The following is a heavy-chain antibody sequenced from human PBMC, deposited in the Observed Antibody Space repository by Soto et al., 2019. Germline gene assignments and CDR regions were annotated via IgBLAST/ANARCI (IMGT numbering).Heavy chain of an antibody. CDR2: INTNCGGT. Sequence: ASVKVSCKASGYTFTGYYMHWVRQAPGQGLEWMGWINTNCGGTNYAQKFQGWVTMTRDTSISTPYMEMSRLRSDDTAVYYCARYAPRIAAADYGMDVWGQGTTVTVSS. V-gene: IGHV1-2*04. J-gene: IGHJ6*02. CDR3: ARYAPRIAAADYGMDV. D-gene: IGHD6-13*01. CDR1: GYTFTGYY.